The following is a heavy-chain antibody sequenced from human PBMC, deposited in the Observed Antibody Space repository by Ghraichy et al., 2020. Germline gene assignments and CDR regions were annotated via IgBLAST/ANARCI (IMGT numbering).Heavy chain of an antibody. D-gene: IGHD3-10*01. CDR1: GGSISSYY. Sequence: SETLSLTCTVSGGSISSYYWSWIRQPPGKGLEWIGYIYYSGSTNYNPSLKSRVTISVDTSKNQFSLKLSSVTAADTAVYYCARGASGSKIFDYWGQGTLVTVSS. CDR3: ARGASGSKIFDY. V-gene: IGHV4-59*01. J-gene: IGHJ4*02. CDR2: IYYSGST.